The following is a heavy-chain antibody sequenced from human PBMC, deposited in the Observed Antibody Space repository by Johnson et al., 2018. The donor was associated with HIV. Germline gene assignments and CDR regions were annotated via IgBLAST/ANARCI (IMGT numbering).Heavy chain of an antibody. CDR2: IGTAGDT. J-gene: IGHJ3*02. V-gene: IGHV3-13*01. D-gene: IGHD2-21*01. CDR1: GFTFDDYA. CDR3: ARGVVVIAIGGTDAFDI. Sequence: VQLVESGGGLVKPGGSLRLSCAASGFTFDDYAMHWVRQAPGKGLEWVSAIGTAGDTYYPGSVKGRFTISRENAKNSLYLQMNSLRAGDTALYYCARGVVVIAIGGTDAFDIWGQGTMVTVSS.